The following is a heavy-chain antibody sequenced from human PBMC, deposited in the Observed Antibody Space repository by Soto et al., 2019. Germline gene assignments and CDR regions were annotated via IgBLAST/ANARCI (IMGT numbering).Heavy chain of an antibody. D-gene: IGHD2-15*01. J-gene: IGHJ3*02. CDR1: GGTFSSYT. Sequence: QVQLVQSGAEVKKPGSSVKVSCKASGGTFSSYTISWVRQAPGQGLEWMGRIIPILGIANYAQKFQGRVTITADKSTSTAYMELSSLRSEDTAVYYCARDVCSGGRCYSVGLLAFDIWGQGTMVTVSS. CDR2: IIPILGIA. V-gene: IGHV1-69*08. CDR3: ARDVCSGGRCYSVGLLAFDI.